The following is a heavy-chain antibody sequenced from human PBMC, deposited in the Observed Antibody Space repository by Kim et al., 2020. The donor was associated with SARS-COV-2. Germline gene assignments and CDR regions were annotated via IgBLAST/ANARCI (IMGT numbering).Heavy chain of an antibody. Sequence: ASVKVFCKASGFTFTNYFMHWVRQAPGQGLEWMGTINPSGAFTLFTQKYQGRVIITKDTSTSTVYMEVSSLRSEDTAVYFCAREAALIAAPQKNFDYWGQGTLVTVSS. CDR3: AREAALIAAPQKNFDY. D-gene: IGHD6-25*01. CDR2: INPSGAFT. CDR1: GFTFTNYF. V-gene: IGHV1-46*01. J-gene: IGHJ4*02.